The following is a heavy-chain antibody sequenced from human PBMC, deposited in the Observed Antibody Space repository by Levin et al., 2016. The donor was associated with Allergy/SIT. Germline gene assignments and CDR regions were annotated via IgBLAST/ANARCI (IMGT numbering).Heavy chain of an antibody. Sequence: WIRQPPGKGLEWIGSIYYSGSTYYNPSLKSRVTISVDTSKNQFSLKLSSVTAADTAVYYCARHVLVVRGGPYYYYYYYMDVWGKGTTVTVSS. J-gene: IGHJ6*03. CDR3: ARHVLVVRGGPYYYYYYYMDV. V-gene: IGHV4-39*01. CDR2: IYYSGST. D-gene: IGHD3-10*01.